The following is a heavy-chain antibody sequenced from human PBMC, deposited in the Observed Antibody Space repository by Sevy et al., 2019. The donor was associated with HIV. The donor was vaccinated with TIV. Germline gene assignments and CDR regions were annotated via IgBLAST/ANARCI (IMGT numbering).Heavy chain of an antibody. CDR3: ARSSIYNSLEV. V-gene: IGHV3-48*02. Sequence: GGSLRLSCAASGFTFSNYNMNWVRQAPGKGLEWVSYISCDIRTIDYADSVKGRFTISRDNAKNSLYVQMNSLRDEDTAVYYCARSSIYNSLEVWGQGTTVTVSS. J-gene: IGHJ6*02. D-gene: IGHD1-20*01. CDR2: ISCDIRTI. CDR1: GFTFSNYN.